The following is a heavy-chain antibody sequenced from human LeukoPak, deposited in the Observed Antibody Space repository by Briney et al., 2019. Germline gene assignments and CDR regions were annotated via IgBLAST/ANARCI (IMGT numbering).Heavy chain of an antibody. CDR2: ISGSGGST. J-gene: IGHJ5*02. Sequence: GGSLRLSCAASGFTFSSYAMSWVRQAPGKGLEWVSAISGSGGSTYHADSVKGRFTISRDNSKNTLYLQMNSLRAEDTAVYYCAKDGLPERIFDWFDPWGQGTLVTVSS. V-gene: IGHV3-23*01. D-gene: IGHD3-3*01. CDR3: AKDGLPERIFDWFDP. CDR1: GFTFSSYA.